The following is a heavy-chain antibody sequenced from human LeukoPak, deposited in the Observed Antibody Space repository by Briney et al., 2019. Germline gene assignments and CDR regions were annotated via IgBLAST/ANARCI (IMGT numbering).Heavy chain of an antibody. J-gene: IGHJ6*02. CDR1: GFTFGDYA. V-gene: IGHV3-49*03. Sequence: PGGSLRLSCTGSGFTFGDYAMSWFRQAAGKGLEWVGFIRNKAYGETTEHAASVRGRFIISRDDSKRIAYLQMNSLKTEDTAVYYCSRDARGRSCVPYGMDVWGQGTTVTVSS. D-gene: IGHD2-21*01. CDR3: SRDARGRSCVPYGMDV. CDR2: IRNKAYGETT.